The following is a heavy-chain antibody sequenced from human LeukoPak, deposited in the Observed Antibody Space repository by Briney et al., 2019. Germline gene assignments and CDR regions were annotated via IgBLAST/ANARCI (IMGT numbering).Heavy chain of an antibody. CDR2: ISSSGSTI. D-gene: IGHD1-26*01. CDR3: AKWDDSFYYMDV. CDR1: GFTFSDYY. Sequence: KTGGSLRLSCAASGFTFSDYYMSWIRQAPGKGLEWVSYISSSGSTIYYADSVKGRFTISRDNAKNSLYLQMNSLRAEDTAKYYCAKWDDSFYYMDVWGQGTTVIVSS. V-gene: IGHV3-11*01. J-gene: IGHJ6*03.